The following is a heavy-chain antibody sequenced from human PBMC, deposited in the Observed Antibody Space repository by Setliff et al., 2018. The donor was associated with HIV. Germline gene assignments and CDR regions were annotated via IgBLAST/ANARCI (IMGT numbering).Heavy chain of an antibody. CDR1: GYTFTGYY. J-gene: IGHJ3*02. CDR2: INPKSGGT. D-gene: IGHD3-3*01. CDR3: ARLPFITIFGVLNGDDGFDI. V-gene: IGHV1-2*06. Sequence: RASVKVSCKASGYTFTGYYMHWVRQAPGQGPEWLGRINPKSGGTRYAQKFQDRVSMTRDTAISTAYMELSRLRSDDSAVYYCARLPFITIFGVLNGDDGFDIWGQGTMVTVSS.